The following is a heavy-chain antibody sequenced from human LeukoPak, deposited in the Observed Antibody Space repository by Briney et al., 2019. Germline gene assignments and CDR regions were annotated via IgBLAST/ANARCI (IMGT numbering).Heavy chain of an antibody. Sequence: GASVKVSCMVSGYTLTELSMHWVRQAPGKGLEWMGGFDPEDGETIYAQKFQGRVTMTEDASTDTAYMELSSLRSEDTAVYYCAAGTYYYDSSGYPEDGLGYWGQGTLVTVSS. J-gene: IGHJ4*02. CDR1: GYTLTELS. CDR2: FDPEDGET. D-gene: IGHD3-22*01. CDR3: AAGTYYYDSSGYPEDGLGY. V-gene: IGHV1-24*01.